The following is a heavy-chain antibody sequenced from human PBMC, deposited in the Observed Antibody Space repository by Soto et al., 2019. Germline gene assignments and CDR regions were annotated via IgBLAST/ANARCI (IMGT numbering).Heavy chain of an antibody. V-gene: IGHV3-13*04. CDR3: ARDRGGSYSGGMDV. J-gene: IGHJ6*02. CDR1: GFIFSDSV. CDR2: IGTAGDT. Sequence: PGGSLRLSCAASGFIFSDSVMHWVRQATGKGLEWVSAIGTAGDTYYPGSVKGRFTISRENAKNSLYLQMNSLRAGDTAVYYCARDRGGSYSGGMDVWGQGPRSPSP. D-gene: IGHD1-26*01.